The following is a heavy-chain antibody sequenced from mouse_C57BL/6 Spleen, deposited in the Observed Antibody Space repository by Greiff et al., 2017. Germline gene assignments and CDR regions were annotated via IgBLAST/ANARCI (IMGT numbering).Heavy chain of an antibody. Sequence: DVLLVESGGGLVKPGGSLKLSCAASGFTFSDYGMHWVRQAPEKGLEWVAYISSGSSTINYAATVKGRFTISRDKAKNPMFLQMTSLRSEDTAMYYCARGYGSSDGEDWGQVTTLTVSS. CDR1: GFTFSDYG. J-gene: IGHJ2*01. D-gene: IGHD1-1*01. CDR3: ARGYGSSDGED. CDR2: ISSGSSTI. V-gene: IGHV5-17*01.